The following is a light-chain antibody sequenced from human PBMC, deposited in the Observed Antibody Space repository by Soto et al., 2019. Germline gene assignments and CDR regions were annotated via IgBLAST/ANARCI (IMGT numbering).Light chain of an antibody. CDR3: EQSYSTRWT. J-gene: IGKJ1*01. V-gene: IGKV1-39*01. Sequence: DIQMTQSPSSLSASVGDRVTITCRASQTISHYLNWYQQKPGKAPKLLIYGASSLQSGVPSRFSGSGSGTDFTLSISSLQPEDFAPYYCEQSYSTRWTFGQGTKLEIK. CDR1: QTISHY. CDR2: GAS.